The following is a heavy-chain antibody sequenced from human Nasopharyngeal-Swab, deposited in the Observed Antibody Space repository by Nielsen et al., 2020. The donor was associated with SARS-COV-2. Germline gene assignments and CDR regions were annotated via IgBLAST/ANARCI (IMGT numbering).Heavy chain of an antibody. J-gene: IGHJ4*02. D-gene: IGHD4-17*01. Sequence: ASVQVSCKVSGYTLTELSMHWVRQAPGKGLEWMGGFDPEDEETIYAQKFQGRVTMTEDTSTDTAYMELSSLRSEETAVYYCATVYGDYPLSGLRYWGQGTLVTVSS. V-gene: IGHV1-24*01. CDR3: ATVYGDYPLSGLRY. CDR2: FDPEDEET. CDR1: GYTLTELS.